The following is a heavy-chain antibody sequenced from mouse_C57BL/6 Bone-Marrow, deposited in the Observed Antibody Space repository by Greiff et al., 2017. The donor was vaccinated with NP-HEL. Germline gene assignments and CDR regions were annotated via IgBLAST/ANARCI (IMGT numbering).Heavy chain of an antibody. CDR2: IHPNSGST. Sequence: QVQLQQSGAELVKPGASVKLSCKASGYTFTSYWMHWVKQRPGQGLEWIGMIHPNSGSTNYNEKFKSKATLTVDKSSSTAYMQLSSLTSEDSAVYYCAREGDTVVAPNYWGQGTTLTVSS. CDR1: GYTFTSYW. J-gene: IGHJ2*01. V-gene: IGHV1-64*01. D-gene: IGHD1-1*01. CDR3: AREGDTVVAPNY.